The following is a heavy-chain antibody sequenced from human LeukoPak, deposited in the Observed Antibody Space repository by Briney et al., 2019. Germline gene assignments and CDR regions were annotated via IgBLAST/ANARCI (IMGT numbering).Heavy chain of an antibody. CDR1: GGSISSYY. CDR2: IYYSGST. CDR3: ARGLEWSDFWSGYRYYYYYMDV. V-gene: IGHV4-59*01. D-gene: IGHD3-3*01. Sequence: SETLSLTCTVSGGSISSYYWSWIRQPPGKGLEWIAYIYYSGSTNYNPSPKRRVTISVDTSKNQFSLKLSSVTAADTAVCYCARGLEWSDFWSGYRYYYYYMDVWGKGTTVAVSS. J-gene: IGHJ6*03.